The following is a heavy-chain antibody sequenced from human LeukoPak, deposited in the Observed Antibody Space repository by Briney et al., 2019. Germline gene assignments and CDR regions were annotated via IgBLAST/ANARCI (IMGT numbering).Heavy chain of an antibody. V-gene: IGHV4-4*09. J-gene: IGHJ4*02. CDR2: IHASGPT. Sequence: PSETLSLTCTVSGGSIGTYYWSWIRRPPGKGLGWIAYIHASGPTNYNPSLKSRITISVDTSKNQFSLKLSPVTAADTAIYYCARHDAGIAARPFDNWGQGTLVTVSS. CDR3: ARHDAGIAARPFDN. CDR1: GGSIGTYY. D-gene: IGHD6-6*01.